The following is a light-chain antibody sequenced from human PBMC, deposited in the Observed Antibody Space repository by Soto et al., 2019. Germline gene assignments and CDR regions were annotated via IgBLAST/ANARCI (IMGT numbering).Light chain of an antibody. CDR3: QEFGNSPYT. V-gene: IGKV3-20*01. J-gene: IGKJ2*01. CDR1: QSVSSSY. Sequence: EIVLTQSPATLSLSPGERATLSCRASQSVSSSYLAWYQQKPGQTPRLLIYGASSRATGIPDRFSVSGSGTDFTLTISSLETEDFAVYYCQEFGNSPYTFGPGTKLDSK. CDR2: GAS.